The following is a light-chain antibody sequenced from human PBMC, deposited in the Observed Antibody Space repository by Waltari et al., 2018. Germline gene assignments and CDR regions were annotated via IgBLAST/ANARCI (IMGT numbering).Light chain of an antibody. CDR1: QSISRW. CDR2: TAS. V-gene: IGKV1-5*03. CDR3: QQYITYPWT. Sequence: DIQMTQSPSSLSASVGDRVTITCRAGQSISRWLAWYQQKPVKAPSLLIYTASTLQSGVPSRFSGSGSGTEFTLTISSLQPDDFATYYCQQYITYPWTFSQVTKVETK. J-gene: IGKJ1*01.